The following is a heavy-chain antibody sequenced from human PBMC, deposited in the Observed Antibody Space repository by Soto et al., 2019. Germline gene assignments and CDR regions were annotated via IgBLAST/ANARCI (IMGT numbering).Heavy chain of an antibody. V-gene: IGHV5-51*01. CDR2: IYPGDSDT. Sequence: GESLKISCKGSGYSFTSYWIGWVRQMPGKGLEWMGIIYPGDSDTRYSPSFQGQGTISADKSISTAYLQWSSLKASDTAMYYCARASARLALFGVVIPPQYYFDYWGQGPLVTVAS. J-gene: IGHJ4*02. CDR1: GYSFTSYW. CDR3: ARASARLALFGVVIPPQYYFDY. D-gene: IGHD3-3*01.